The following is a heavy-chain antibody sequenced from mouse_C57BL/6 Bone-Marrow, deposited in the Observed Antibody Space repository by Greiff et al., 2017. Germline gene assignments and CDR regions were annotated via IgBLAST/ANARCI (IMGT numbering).Heavy chain of an antibody. CDR1: RYTFPSHW. CDR2: INPSNGGT. V-gene: IGHV1-53*01. CDR3: ARLRIYYDYSWFAY. J-gene: IGHJ3*01. D-gene: IGHD2-4*01. Sequence: VQLEQPGNEMVKPGGSGKLSCKAFRYTFPSHWMHWVRQGPGPGLAWIGNINPSNGGTNYNEKFKSKATLTVDKSSSTAYMQLSSLTSEDSAVYYCARLRIYYDYSWFAYWGQGTLVTVSA.